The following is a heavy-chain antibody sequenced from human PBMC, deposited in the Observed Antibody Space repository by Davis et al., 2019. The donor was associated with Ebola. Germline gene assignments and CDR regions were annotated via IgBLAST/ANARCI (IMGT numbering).Heavy chain of an antibody. J-gene: IGHJ3*02. V-gene: IGHV5-51*01. Sequence: PGGSLRLSCKGSGYSFTSYWIAWVRQMPGKGLEWMGIIYPGDSDTRYSPSFQGQVTISADKSISAAYLQWSSLKASDTAMYYCARRGDTPGSFDIWGQGTMVTVSS. D-gene: IGHD1-1*01. CDR2: IYPGDSDT. CDR3: ARRGDTPGSFDI. CDR1: GYSFTSYW.